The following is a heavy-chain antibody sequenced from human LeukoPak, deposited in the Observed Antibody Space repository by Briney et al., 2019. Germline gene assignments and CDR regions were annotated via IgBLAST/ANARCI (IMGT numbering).Heavy chain of an antibody. CDR3: ARDRGDYYDSSGPLDY. CDR1: GFTFSSYA. V-gene: IGHV3-30-3*01. CDR2: ISYDGSNK. D-gene: IGHD3-22*01. J-gene: IGHJ4*02. Sequence: PGRSLRLSCAASGFTFSSYAMHWVRQAPGKGLEWVAVISYDGSNKYYADSVKGRFTISRDNSKNTLYLQMNSLRAEDTAVYYCARDRGDYYDSSGPLDYWGQGTLVTVS.